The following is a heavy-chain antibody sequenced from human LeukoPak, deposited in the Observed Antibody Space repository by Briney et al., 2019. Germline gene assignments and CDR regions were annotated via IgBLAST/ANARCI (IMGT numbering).Heavy chain of an antibody. Sequence: PGGSLRLSCAASGFTFSSYSMNWVRQAPGKGLEWVAVIWYDGSNKYYVDSVKGRFTISRDNSKNTLYLQMNSLRAEDTAVYYCARSWLVPYDYWGQGTLVTVSS. V-gene: IGHV3-33*08. D-gene: IGHD6-19*01. CDR2: IWYDGSNK. CDR1: GFTFSSYS. CDR3: ARSWLVPYDY. J-gene: IGHJ4*02.